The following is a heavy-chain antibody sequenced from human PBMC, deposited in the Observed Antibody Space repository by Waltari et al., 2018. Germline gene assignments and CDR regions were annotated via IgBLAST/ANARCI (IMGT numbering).Heavy chain of an antibody. CDR2: IKQDGSEK. D-gene: IGHD1-26*01. CDR1: GFTFSSYW. Sequence: EVQLVESGGGLVQPGGSLRLSCAAYGFTFSSYWMSWVRQAPGKGLEWVANIKQDGSEKYYVDSVKGRFTISRDNAKNSLYLQMNSLRAEDTAVYYCARAASGSYYSFDYWGQGTLVTVSS. V-gene: IGHV3-7*01. J-gene: IGHJ4*02. CDR3: ARAASGSYYSFDY.